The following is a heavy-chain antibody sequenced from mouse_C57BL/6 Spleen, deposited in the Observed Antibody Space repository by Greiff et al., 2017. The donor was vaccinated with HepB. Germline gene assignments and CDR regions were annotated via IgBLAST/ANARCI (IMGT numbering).Heavy chain of an antibody. CDR2: IHPNSGST. J-gene: IGHJ2*01. CDR3: ASARYGNQEWCFDY. V-gene: IGHV1-64*01. Sequence: QVQLQQPGAELVKPGASVKLSCKASGYTFTSYWMHWVKQRPGQGLEWIGMIHPNSGSTNYNEKFKSKATLTVDKSSSTAYMQLSSLTSEDSAVYYYASARYGNQEWCFDYWGQGTTLTVSS. D-gene: IGHD1-1*01. CDR1: GYTFTSYW.